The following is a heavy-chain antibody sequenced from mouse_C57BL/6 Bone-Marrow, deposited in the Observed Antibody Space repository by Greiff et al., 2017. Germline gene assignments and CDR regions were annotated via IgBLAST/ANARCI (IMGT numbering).Heavy chain of an antibody. D-gene: IGHD3-3*01. J-gene: IGHJ2*01. V-gene: IGHV1-59*01. Sequence: QVQLQQPGAELVRPGTSVKLSCKASGYTFTSYWMHWVKQRPGQGLEWIGVIDPSDSYTNYNQKFKGKATLTVDTSSSTAYMQLSSLTSEDSAVYYCAREGDWGQGTTLTVSS. CDR1: GYTFTSYW. CDR3: AREGD. CDR2: IDPSDSYT.